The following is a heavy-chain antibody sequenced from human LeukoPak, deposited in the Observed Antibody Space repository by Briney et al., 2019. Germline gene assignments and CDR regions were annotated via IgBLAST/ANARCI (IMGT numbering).Heavy chain of an antibody. CDR2: IYYSGRT. CDR1: GGSISNYY. V-gene: IGHV4-59*01. J-gene: IGHJ3*02. Sequence: KPSETLSLTCTVPGGSISNYYWSWIRQPPGKGLEWIGYIYYSGRTRYNPSLKSPVTISVDTSKNQFSLKLSSVTAADTAVYYCARFLRGATNALEIWGQGTMVTVSS. CDR3: ARFLRGATNALEI. D-gene: IGHD1-26*01.